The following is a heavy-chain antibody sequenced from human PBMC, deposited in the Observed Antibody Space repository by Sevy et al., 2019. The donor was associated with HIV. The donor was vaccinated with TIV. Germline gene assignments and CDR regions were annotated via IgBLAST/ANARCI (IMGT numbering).Heavy chain of an antibody. D-gene: IGHD2-2*01. J-gene: IGHJ6*02. V-gene: IGHV1-18*01. Sequence: ASVKVSCKASGYTFSSYGITWVRQAPGQGLEWMGWLSTYNGDTDYAQKFQDRVTMTTDTSTSTAYMEVGSLRSDDTAVYYCARAYQRQYQVLKKNYYGMDAWGQGTTVTVSS. CDR3: ARAYQRQYQVLKKNYYGMDA. CDR1: GYTFSSYG. CDR2: LSTYNGDT.